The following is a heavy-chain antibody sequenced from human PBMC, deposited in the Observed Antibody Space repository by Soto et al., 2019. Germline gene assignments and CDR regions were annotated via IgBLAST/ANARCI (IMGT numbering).Heavy chain of an antibody. CDR3: ARDGEMATIHWYFDL. V-gene: IGHV3-30-3*01. CDR1: GFTFSSYA. Sequence: QVQLVESGGGVVQPGRSLRLSCAASGFTFSSYAMHWVRQAPGKGLEWVAVISYDGSNKYYADSVKGRFTISRDNSKNTLYLQMNSLRAEDTAVYYCARDGEMATIHWYFDLWGGGTLVTVSS. D-gene: IGHD5-12*01. CDR2: ISYDGSNK. J-gene: IGHJ2*01.